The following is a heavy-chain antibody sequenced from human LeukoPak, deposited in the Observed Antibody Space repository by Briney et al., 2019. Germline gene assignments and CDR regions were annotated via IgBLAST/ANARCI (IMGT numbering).Heavy chain of an antibody. Sequence: GGSLRLSCAASGFIFNSDGMHWVRQAPGKGLVWVSRIRNDGSITTYADAVKGRFTISRDNAKNTLYLQINSLRAEDTAVYYCARVVTWFDPWGQGTLVTVSS. V-gene: IGHV3-74*01. J-gene: IGHJ5*02. CDR3: ARVVTWFDP. CDR1: GFIFNSDG. D-gene: IGHD2-21*02. CDR2: IRNDGSIT.